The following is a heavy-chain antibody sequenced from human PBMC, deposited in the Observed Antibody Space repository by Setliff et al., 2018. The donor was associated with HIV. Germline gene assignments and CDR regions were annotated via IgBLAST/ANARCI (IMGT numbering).Heavy chain of an antibody. CDR3: ARVLGVRRDYYDSSAPLRAAFDI. Sequence: SETLSLTCSVSGGSLISGGYYWSWIRQHPGKGLEWIGYISYSGITYYDPSLKSRLTMSVDTSNNQFSLKLSSATAADTAVYYCARVLGVRRDYYDSSAPLRAAFDIWGQGTMVTVSS. J-gene: IGHJ3*02. CDR1: GGSLISGGYY. CDR2: ISYSGIT. V-gene: IGHV4-31*03. D-gene: IGHD3-22*01.